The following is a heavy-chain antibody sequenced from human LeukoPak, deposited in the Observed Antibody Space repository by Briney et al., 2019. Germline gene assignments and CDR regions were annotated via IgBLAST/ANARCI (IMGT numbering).Heavy chain of an antibody. CDR1: GGTFSSYA. Sequence: ASVKVSCKASGGTFSSYAITWVRQAPGQGLEWMGRIIPIFGTANYAQKFQGRVTITTDESTSTAYMELSTLRSDDTAVYYCARERPPGDSSSWFLEGYFDIWGQGTLVAVSS. CDR2: IIPIFGTA. V-gene: IGHV1-69*05. CDR3: ARERPPGDSSSWFLEGYFDI. J-gene: IGHJ4*02. D-gene: IGHD6-13*01.